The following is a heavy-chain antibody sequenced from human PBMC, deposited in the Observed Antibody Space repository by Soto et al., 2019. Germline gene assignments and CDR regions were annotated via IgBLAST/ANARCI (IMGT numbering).Heavy chain of an antibody. J-gene: IGHJ4*02. CDR1: GGSISGSYYY. V-gene: IGHV4-39*01. Sequence: SETLSLTCAVSGGSISGSYYYWGWLRQSPGRGPEWIGSVFYTGFTSYNPSLESRVSVSVDTSKNQFSLKVRAVTAADTAVYYCASSQKGYNWNYFDHWGQGALLTVSS. CDR3: ASSQKGYNWNYFDH. D-gene: IGHD1-20*01. CDR2: VFYTGFT.